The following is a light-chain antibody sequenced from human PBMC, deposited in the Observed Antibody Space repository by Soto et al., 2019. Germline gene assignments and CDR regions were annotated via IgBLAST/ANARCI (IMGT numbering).Light chain of an antibody. Sequence: EIVMTQSPATLSVSPGERATLSCRASQSVSSNLAWYQQKPGQAPRLLIYGASTRATGIPARFSGSGSGTEFTFTFSSLQSEDFAVYYCQQYNNWLETFGQGTKVDIK. CDR2: GAS. J-gene: IGKJ1*01. CDR3: QQYNNWLET. V-gene: IGKV3-15*01. CDR1: QSVSSN.